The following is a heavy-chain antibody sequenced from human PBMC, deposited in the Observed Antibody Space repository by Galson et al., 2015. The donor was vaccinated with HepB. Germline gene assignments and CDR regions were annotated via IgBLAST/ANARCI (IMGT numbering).Heavy chain of an antibody. J-gene: IGHJ4*02. CDR3: ARDHCSSTSCYAFVTTPDY. CDR1: GFTFSSYG. D-gene: IGHD2-2*01. V-gene: IGHV3-33*01. Sequence: SLRLSCAASGFTFSSYGMHWVRQAPGKGLEWVAVIWYDGSNKYYADSVKGRFTISRDNSKNTLYLQMNSLRAEDTAVYYCARDHCSSTSCYAFVTTPDYWGQGTLVTVSS. CDR2: IWYDGSNK.